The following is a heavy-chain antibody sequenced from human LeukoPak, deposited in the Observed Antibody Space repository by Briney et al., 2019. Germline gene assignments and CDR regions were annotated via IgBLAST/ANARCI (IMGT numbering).Heavy chain of an antibody. CDR2: ISGSGGST. J-gene: IGHJ4*02. CDR3: AKDEQQLDYYFDY. Sequence: GGSLRLSCAASGFTFSSYAMSWVRQAPGKGLEWVSAISGSGGSTYYADSVKGRFTISRDNSKNTLYLQMNSLRADDTAVYYCAKDEQQLDYYFDYWGQGTLVTVSS. V-gene: IGHV3-23*01. CDR1: GFTFSSYA. D-gene: IGHD6-13*01.